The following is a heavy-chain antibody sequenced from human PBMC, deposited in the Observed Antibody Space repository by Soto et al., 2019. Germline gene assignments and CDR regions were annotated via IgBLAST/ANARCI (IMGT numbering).Heavy chain of an antibody. CDR1: GFSLTTGKMG. V-gene: IGHV2-26*01. D-gene: IGHD3-9*01. CDR2: IFSDNER. J-gene: IGHJ6*02. CDR3: ARMKVDSYQSSYAMDV. Sequence: QVTLKESGPALVKPTETLTLTCTVSGFSLTTGKMGVSWIRQPPGKALEWLAHIFSDNERSYSTSLQGRLTISKDTSGSQVVLSMTNVDPVDTATYYCARMKVDSYQSSYAMDVWGQGTTVTVSS.